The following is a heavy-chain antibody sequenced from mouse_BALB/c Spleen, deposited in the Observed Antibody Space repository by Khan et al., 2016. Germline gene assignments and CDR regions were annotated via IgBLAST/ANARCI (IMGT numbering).Heavy chain of an antibody. D-gene: IGHD1-1*01. CDR1: GYRITDYW. CDR3: ARNSYGSRFGAMGH. Sequence: QVRLQQSGAELVRPGTSVKMSCKAAGYRITDYWIGWVKQRPGHGLEWIGDIYPGGAYTKYNEKFKGKGTLTADTSSNTVYMQLSSLTSEDSASYYCARNSYGSRFGAMGHWGQGTSVTVSS. CDR2: IYPGGAYT. J-gene: IGHJ4*01. V-gene: IGHV1-63*02.